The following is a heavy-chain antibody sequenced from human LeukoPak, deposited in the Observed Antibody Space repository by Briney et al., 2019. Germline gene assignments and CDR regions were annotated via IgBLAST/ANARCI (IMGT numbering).Heavy chain of an antibody. D-gene: IGHD2-15*01. CDR2: IDPSGGST. CDR1: GYTFTNYY. J-gene: IGHJ4*02. CDR3: ATFGSSRIIIDY. Sequence: ASEKVSCKASGYTFTNYYMHWVRQAPGQGLEWMGIIDPSGGSTSYPQNFQGRVTLTRDTSTSTVSMDLNSLRSEDTAVYYCATFGSSRIIIDYWGQGTLVTVSS. V-gene: IGHV1-46*01.